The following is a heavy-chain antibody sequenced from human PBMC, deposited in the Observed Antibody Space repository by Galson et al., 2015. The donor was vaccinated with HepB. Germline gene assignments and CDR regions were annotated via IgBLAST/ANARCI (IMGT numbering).Heavy chain of an antibody. CDR3: AREPLRSNWYYFDY. CDR2: IYHSGST. CDR1: GGSIISSNW. Sequence: SETLSLTCAVSGGSIISSNWWSWVRQAPGKGLEWIGEIYHSGSTNYNPSLKSRVTMSVDKSKNQFSLKVNSVTAADTAVYYCAREPLRSNWYYFDYWGQGTRVTVSS. J-gene: IGHJ4*02. V-gene: IGHV4-4*02. D-gene: IGHD1-1*01.